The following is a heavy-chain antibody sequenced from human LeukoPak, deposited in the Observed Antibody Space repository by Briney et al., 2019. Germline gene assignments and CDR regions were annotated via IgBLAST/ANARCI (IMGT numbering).Heavy chain of an antibody. V-gene: IGHV3-30*04. CDR3: ARGRYSPLTEPDAFDI. D-gene: IGHD1-1*01. J-gene: IGHJ3*02. CDR1: GFTFSSYA. CDR2: ISYDGSNK. Sequence: GGSLRLPCAASGFTFSSYAMHWVRQAPGKGLEWVAVISYDGSNKYYADSVKGRFTISRDNSKNTLYLQMNSLRAEDTAVYYCARGRYSPLTEPDAFDIWGQGTMVTVSS.